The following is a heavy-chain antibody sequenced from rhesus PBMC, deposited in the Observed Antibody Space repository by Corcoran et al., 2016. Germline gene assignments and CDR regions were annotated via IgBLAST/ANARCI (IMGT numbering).Heavy chain of an antibody. CDR1: GYTFTDYY. J-gene: IGHJ4*01. CDR2: VDPEDGEA. V-gene: IGHV1-111*02. Sequence: EVQLVQSGAEVKKPGASVKISCKASGYTFTDYYLHWVRQAPGKGLEWMGRVDPEDGEAIHAQKFQYRVNITADTSTDTAYMELSSLRSEDTAVYYCATLLPGYSGSQIDYWGQGVLVTVSS. D-gene: IGHD6-25*01. CDR3: ATLLPGYSGSQIDY.